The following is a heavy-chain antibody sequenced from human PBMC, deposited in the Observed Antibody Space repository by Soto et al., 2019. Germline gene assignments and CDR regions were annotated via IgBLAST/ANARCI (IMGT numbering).Heavy chain of an antibody. CDR3: SFLVPFDYGIFTVSFDS. CDR1: GGTFSSYT. Sequence: GASVKVSCKASGGTFSSYTISWVRQAPGQGLEWMGRIIPILGIANYAQKFQGRVTITADKSTSTAYMELSSLRSEDTAVYFCSFLVPFDYGIFTVSFDSSGQGTLVTVSS. D-gene: IGHD3-9*01. J-gene: IGHJ5*01. CDR2: IIPILGIA. V-gene: IGHV1-69*02.